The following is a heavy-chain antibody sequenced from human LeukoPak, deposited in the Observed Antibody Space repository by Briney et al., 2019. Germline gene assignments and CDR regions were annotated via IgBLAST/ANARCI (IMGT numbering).Heavy chain of an antibody. CDR2: TYYRSKLYN. D-gene: IGHD1-14*01. J-gene: IGHJ6*04. Sequence: SQTLSLTCALSGEIFSSNSATWNWIRQSPSRGLEWLVRTYYRSKLYNDYAPSVESRITINPDTSKNHFSLQLNSVTPEDTAVYYCARSPEPIVKYYYGLDIWGKGTTVTVSS. V-gene: IGHV6-1*01. CDR3: ARSPEPIVKYYYGLDI. CDR1: GEIFSSNSAT.